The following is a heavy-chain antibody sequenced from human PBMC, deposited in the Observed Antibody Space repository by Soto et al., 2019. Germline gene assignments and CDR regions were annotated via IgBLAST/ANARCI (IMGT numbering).Heavy chain of an antibody. CDR1: GYSFTSYG. V-gene: IGHV1-18*01. CDR3: AREQSFDRNYCYGIDV. CDR2: ISTFNGNT. D-gene: IGHD6-19*01. J-gene: IGHJ6*02. Sequence: QVQLVQSGAEVKKPGASVKVSCKTSGYSFTSYGISWVRRAPGQGLEWMGWISTFNGNTYYAQKLRGRVTMTTDTSTSTVYLELRSLRSDDTDLYYCAREQSFDRNYCYGIDVWGQGTTVTVSS.